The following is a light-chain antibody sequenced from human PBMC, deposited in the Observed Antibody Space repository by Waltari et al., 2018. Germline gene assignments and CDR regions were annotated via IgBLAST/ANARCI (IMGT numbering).Light chain of an antibody. CDR1: SSDVGGYSL. V-gene: IGLV2-23*01. CDR2: EES. CDR3: CSYVRNVTWV. Sequence: QSALTQPASVSGSPGQSITLSCIGTSSDVGGYSLVSWYQQHPGKAPKLMIYEESKRPAGVSNRLSGLKTGNTASLTISGRQAEDEADYYCCSYVRNVTWVFGGGTKLTVL. J-gene: IGLJ3*02.